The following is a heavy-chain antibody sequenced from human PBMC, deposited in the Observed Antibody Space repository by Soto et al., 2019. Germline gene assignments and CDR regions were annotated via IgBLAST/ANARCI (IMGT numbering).Heavy chain of an antibody. D-gene: IGHD1-26*01. J-gene: IGHJ4*02. V-gene: IGHV3-48*01. Sequence: GGSLRLSCAASGFTFSSYSMNWVRQAPGKGLEWVSYISSSSSTIYYADSAKGRFTISRDNAKNSLYLQMNSLRAEDTAVYYCARFAVGATFDYWGQGTLVTVSS. CDR3: ARFAVGATFDY. CDR2: ISSSSSTI. CDR1: GFTFSSYS.